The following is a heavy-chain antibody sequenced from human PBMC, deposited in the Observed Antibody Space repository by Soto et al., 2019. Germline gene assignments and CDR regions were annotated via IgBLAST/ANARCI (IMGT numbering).Heavy chain of an antibody. CDR3: ARGGEHNGDYVDWYFDL. J-gene: IGHJ2*01. CDR1: GFTFSSYW. D-gene: IGHD4-17*01. V-gene: IGHV3-7*01. CDR2: IKQDGSEK. Sequence: PGGSLRLSCAASGFTFSSYWMSWVRQAPGKGLEWVANIKQDGSEKYYVDSVKGRFTISRDNAKNSLYLQMNSLRAEDTAVYYCARGGEHNGDYVDWYFDLWGRGTLVTVSS.